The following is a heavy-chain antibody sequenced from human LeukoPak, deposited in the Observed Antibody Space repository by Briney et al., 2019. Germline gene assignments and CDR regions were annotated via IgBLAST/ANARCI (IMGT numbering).Heavy chain of an antibody. Sequence: SETLSLACTVSGGSISSYYWSWIRQPPGKGLEWIGYIYYSGSTNYNPSLKSRVTISVDTSKNQFSLKLSSVTAADTAVYYCARSVEGYCSGGSCYSYYYYMDVWGKGTTVTVSS. CDR2: IYYSGST. J-gene: IGHJ6*03. V-gene: IGHV4-59*01. D-gene: IGHD2-15*01. CDR3: ARSVEGYCSGGSCYSYYYYMDV. CDR1: GGSISSYY.